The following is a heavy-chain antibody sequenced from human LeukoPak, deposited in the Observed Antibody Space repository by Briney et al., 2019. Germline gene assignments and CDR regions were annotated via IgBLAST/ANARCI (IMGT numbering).Heavy chain of an antibody. V-gene: IGHV4-59*08. Sequence: PSETLSLTCTVSGGSISSYYWSWIRQPPGKGLEWIGYIYYSGSTNYNPSLKSRVTISVDTSKNQFSLKLSSVTAADTAVYYCARLGYYYGSGSYGSWFDPWGQGTLVTVSS. D-gene: IGHD3-10*01. J-gene: IGHJ5*02. CDR3: ARLGYYYGSGSYGSWFDP. CDR2: IYYSGST. CDR1: GGSISSYY.